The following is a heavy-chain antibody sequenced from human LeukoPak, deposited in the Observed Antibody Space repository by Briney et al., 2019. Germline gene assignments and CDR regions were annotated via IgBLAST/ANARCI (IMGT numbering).Heavy chain of an antibody. CDR1: GVSISSSVSY. CDR3: ARLLQTPLKNYFDY. J-gene: IGHJ4*02. D-gene: IGHD1-26*01. V-gene: IGHV4-31*03. Sequence: PSQTLSLTSNVSGVSISSSVSYWSWGRQHPGKTLEWIGYIFYSGRTYYNPSLKSRVTISVDASQSQFSLKLSSVTAADTAVYYCARLLQTPLKNYFDYWGQGTLVTVSS. CDR2: IFYSGRT.